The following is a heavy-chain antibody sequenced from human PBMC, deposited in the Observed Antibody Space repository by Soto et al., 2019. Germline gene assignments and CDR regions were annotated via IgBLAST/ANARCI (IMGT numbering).Heavy chain of an antibody. D-gene: IGHD2-8*01. V-gene: IGHV1-2*04. J-gene: IGHJ6*02. CDR1: GYSFTDYH. CDR3: ARGDSTDCSNGVCSFFYNHDMDV. Sequence: QVQLVQSGAEVKKPGASVKVSCKASGYSFTDYHIHWVRQAPGQGLEWLGRINPKSGGTSTAQKFTGCVTMTPDTSIITASMELTRLTSDDTAIYYCARGDSTDCSNGVCSFFYNHDMDVWGQGTTVTVSS. CDR2: INPKSGGT.